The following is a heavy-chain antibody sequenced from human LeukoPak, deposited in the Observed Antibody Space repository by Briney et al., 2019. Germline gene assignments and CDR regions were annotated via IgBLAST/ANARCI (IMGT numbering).Heavy chain of an antibody. J-gene: IGHJ6*02. CDR2: ISWDGGRT. CDR1: RFTFDDYA. Sequence: PGGSLRLSCAASRFTFDDYAMHWVRQAPGKGLEWVSLISWDGGRTYYADSVKGRFTISRDNSKNSLYLQMNSLRAEDTALYYCAKAYDSSGSLDVWGQGTTVTVSS. CDR3: AKAYDSSGSLDV. D-gene: IGHD3-22*01. V-gene: IGHV3-43D*03.